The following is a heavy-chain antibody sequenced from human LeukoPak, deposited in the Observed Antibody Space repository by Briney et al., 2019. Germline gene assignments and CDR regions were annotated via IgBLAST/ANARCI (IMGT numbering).Heavy chain of an antibody. V-gene: IGHV1-46*01. CDR2: INPSGDNT. CDR1: GYTFTGYY. D-gene: IGHD1-26*01. CDR3: ARDNSQGDSAWWFDP. J-gene: IGHJ5*02. Sequence: ASVKVSCKASGYTFTGYYMHWVRQAPGQGLEWMGIINPSGDNTWYAQKFQGRVTMTRDMATSTDYMEVSSLKSEDTAVYYCARDNSQGDSAWWFDPWGQGTLVTVSS.